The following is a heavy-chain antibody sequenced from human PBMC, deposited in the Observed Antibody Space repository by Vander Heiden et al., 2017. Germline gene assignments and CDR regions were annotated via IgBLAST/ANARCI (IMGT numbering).Heavy chain of an antibody. D-gene: IGHD3-3*01. CDR3: ARQWVTVFGVDMYTFDF. J-gene: IGHJ3*01. CDR1: GYRFVNHP. Sequence: EVQLVQSGAEMKRPGESLRISCKASGYRFVNHPINWVRQVPGKGLEWMASVAPSDSYTEYRPAFRGRVSLSVDKSLNTAYLQWSSLEASDTAIYYCARQWVTVFGVDMYTFDFWGQGTLVSVSS. V-gene: IGHV5-10-1*03. CDR2: VAPSDSYT.